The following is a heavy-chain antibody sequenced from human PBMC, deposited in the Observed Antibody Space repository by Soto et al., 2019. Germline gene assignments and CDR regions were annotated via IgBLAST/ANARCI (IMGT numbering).Heavy chain of an antibody. D-gene: IGHD3-16*02. CDR3: ARLSPSYFGGVIVPGMDV. V-gene: IGHV5-10-1*01. CDR1: GYSFTSYW. CDR2: IDPSDSYT. J-gene: IGHJ6*02. Sequence: PGESLKISCKGSGYSFTSYWISWVRQMPGKGVEWMGRIDPSDSYTNYSASFQGHVTISADKSISTAYLQWSSLKASDTAMYYCARLSPSYFGGVIVPGMDVWGQGTTVTVSS.